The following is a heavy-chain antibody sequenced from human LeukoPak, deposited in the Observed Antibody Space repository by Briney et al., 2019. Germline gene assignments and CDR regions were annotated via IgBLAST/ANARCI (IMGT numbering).Heavy chain of an antibody. CDR2: IIPNFGTA. Sequence: SVKVSCKASGGTFSSYAISWVRQAPGQGLEWMGGIIPNFGTANYAQKFQGRVTITADESTSTAYMELSSLRSEDTAVYYCASRIAAAPGTLDYWGQGTLVTVSS. V-gene: IGHV1-69*13. J-gene: IGHJ4*02. D-gene: IGHD6-13*01. CDR3: ASRIAAAPGTLDY. CDR1: GGTFSSYA.